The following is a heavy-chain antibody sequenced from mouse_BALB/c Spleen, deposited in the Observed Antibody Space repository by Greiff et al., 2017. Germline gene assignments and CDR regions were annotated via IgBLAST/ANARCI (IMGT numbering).Heavy chain of an antibody. CDR2: IYPGDGDT. Sequence: QVQLQQSGPELVKPGASVKISCKASGYAFSSSWMNWVKQRPGQGLEWIGRIYPGDGDTNYNGKFKGKATLTADKSSSTAYMQLSSLTSVDSAVYFCARGWGAYWGQGTLVTVSA. CDR1: GYAFSSSW. J-gene: IGHJ3*01. D-gene: IGHD2-3*01. CDR3: ARGWGAY. V-gene: IGHV1-82*01.